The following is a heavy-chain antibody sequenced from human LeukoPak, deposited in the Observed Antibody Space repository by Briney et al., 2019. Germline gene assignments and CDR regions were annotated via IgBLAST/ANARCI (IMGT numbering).Heavy chain of an antibody. J-gene: IGHJ1*01. CDR2: IYYSGSTNYNT. CDR3: AREGHLNYDFWSGYPWPFQH. Sequence: SETLSLTCTVSGGSISNYYWSWIRQPPGKGLEWIGYIYYSGSTNYNTNYNPSLISRVTISVDTSKNQFSLKLSSVTAADTAVYYCAREGHLNYDFWSGYPWPFQHWGQGTLVTVSS. D-gene: IGHD3-3*01. V-gene: IGHV4-59*12. CDR1: GGSISNYY.